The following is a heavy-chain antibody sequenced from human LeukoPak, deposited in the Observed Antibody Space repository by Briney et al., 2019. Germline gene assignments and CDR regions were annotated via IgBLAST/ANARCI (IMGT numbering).Heavy chain of an antibody. J-gene: IGHJ4*02. CDR2: INPNSGGT. CDR3: GRGRAYDFLSGYSPAYDRYYFDY. V-gene: IGHV1-2*02. D-gene: IGHD3-3*01. CDR1: GYTFTGYY. Sequence: ASVKVSCKASGYTFTGYYMHWVRQAPGQGLEWMGWINPNSGGTNYAQKFQGRVTMTRDTSISTAYMELSRLRSDDTAVYYCGRGRAYDFLSGYSPAYDRYYFDYWGQGTLVTVSS.